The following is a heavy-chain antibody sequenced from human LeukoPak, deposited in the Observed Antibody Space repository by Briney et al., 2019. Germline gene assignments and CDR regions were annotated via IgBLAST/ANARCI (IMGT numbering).Heavy chain of an antibody. CDR3: AKSLPYYDFWSGYYTPDAFDI. V-gene: IGHV3-23*01. CDR2: ISGSGGST. J-gene: IGHJ3*02. Sequence: GGSLRLSCAASGFTFSSYAMSWVRQAPGKGLEWVSAISGSGGSTYYADSVKGRFTISRDNSKNTLYLQMNSLRAEDTAVYYCAKSLPYYDFWSGYYTPDAFDIWGQGTVVTVSS. D-gene: IGHD3-3*01. CDR1: GFTFSSYA.